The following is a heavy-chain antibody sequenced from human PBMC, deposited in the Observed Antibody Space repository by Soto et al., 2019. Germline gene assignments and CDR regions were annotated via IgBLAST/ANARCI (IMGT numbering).Heavy chain of an antibody. V-gene: IGHV3-33*01. CDR3: ARDHPYYYGSGSYSRYYYYYGMDV. CDR2: IWYDGSNK. D-gene: IGHD3-10*01. CDR1: GFTFSSYG. J-gene: IGHJ6*02. Sequence: GGSLRLSCAASGFTFSSYGMHWVRQAPGKGLEWVAVIWYDGSNKYYADSVKGRFTISRDNSKNTLYLQMNSLRAEDTAVYYCARDHPYYYGSGSYSRYYYYYGMDVWGQGTTVTVSS.